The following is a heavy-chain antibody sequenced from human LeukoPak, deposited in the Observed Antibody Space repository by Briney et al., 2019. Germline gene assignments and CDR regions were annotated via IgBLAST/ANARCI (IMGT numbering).Heavy chain of an antibody. J-gene: IGHJ5*02. D-gene: IGHD2-15*01. CDR3: ATGYCSGGSCYPTNH. V-gene: IGHV3-23*01. CDR1: GFPFSNYA. Sequence: GGSLRLSCAASGFPFSNYAMSWVRQAPGKGLEWVSSVTGSDDSTYYADSVKGRFTISRDNSKNTLYLQMNSLRADDTAVYYCATGYCSGGSCYPTNHWGQGTLVTVS. CDR2: VTGSDDST.